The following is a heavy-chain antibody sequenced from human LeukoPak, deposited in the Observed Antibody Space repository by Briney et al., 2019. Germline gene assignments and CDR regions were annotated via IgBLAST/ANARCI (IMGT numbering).Heavy chain of an antibody. CDR1: GGSFSGYY. Sequence: SETLSLTCAVYGGSFSGYYWSWLRQPPGKGLEWIGEINHSGSTNYNPSLKSRVTISVDTSKNQFSLKLSSVTAADTAVYYCASGRSRYCSGGSCSIFDYWGQGTLVTVSS. CDR2: INHSGST. J-gene: IGHJ4*02. V-gene: IGHV4-34*01. D-gene: IGHD2-15*01. CDR3: ASGRSRYCSGGSCSIFDY.